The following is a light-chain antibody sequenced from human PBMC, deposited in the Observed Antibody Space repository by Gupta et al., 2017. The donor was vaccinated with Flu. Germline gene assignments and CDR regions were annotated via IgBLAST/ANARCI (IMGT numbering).Light chain of an antibody. CDR2: DNN. Sequence: QSVLTQPPSVSAAPGQTVTISCSGSSSNIGSDYVSWYQQLPGTAPKLLIYDNNKRPSGIPDRFSGSQSGASATLDITGLQTADEADYYCGTWDTSLSLVFGGGTKVTVL. J-gene: IGLJ2*01. CDR1: SSNIGSDY. V-gene: IGLV1-51*01. CDR3: GTWDTSLSLV.